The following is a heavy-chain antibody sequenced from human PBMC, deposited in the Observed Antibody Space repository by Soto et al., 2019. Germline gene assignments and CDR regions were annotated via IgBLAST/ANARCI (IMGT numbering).Heavy chain of an antibody. Sequence: SETLSLTCTVSGGSISSSSYYWGWIRQPPGKGLEWIGSIYYSGSTYYNPSLKSRVTISVDTSKNQFSLKLSSVTAADTAVYYCARVVSRSSGWYILFFDYWGQGTLVTVPQ. CDR3: ARVVSRSSGWYILFFDY. J-gene: IGHJ4*02. CDR1: GGSISSSSYY. CDR2: IYYSGST. V-gene: IGHV4-39*01. D-gene: IGHD6-19*01.